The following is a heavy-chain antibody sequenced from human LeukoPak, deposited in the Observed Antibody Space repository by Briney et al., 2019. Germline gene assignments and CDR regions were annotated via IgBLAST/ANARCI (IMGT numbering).Heavy chain of an antibody. D-gene: IGHD5-18*01. CDR1: GGTFSSYA. J-gene: IGHJ4*02. V-gene: IGHV1-69*13. CDR3: ARAEYSYGFNFDY. CDR2: IIPIFGTA. Sequence: ASVKVSCKASGGTFSSYAISWVRQAPGQGLEWMGGIIPIFGTANYAQKFQGRVTITADESTSTAYMELSSLRSEDTAVYYCARAEYSYGFNFDYWGQGTLVTVSS.